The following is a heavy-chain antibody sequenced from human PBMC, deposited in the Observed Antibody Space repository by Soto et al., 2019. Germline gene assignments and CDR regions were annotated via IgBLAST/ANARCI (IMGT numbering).Heavy chain of an antibody. CDR2: ISYDGSNK. V-gene: IGHV3-30-3*01. D-gene: IGHD3-10*01. CDR3: ARAGDGVRGVIIPPGPNSYYYYGMDV. Sequence: PGGSLRLSCAAPGLTFSSYAIHWVRQAPGKGLERVAVISYDGSNKYYADSVMGRFTISRDNSKNTLYLQMNSLRAEDTAVYYCARAGDGVRGVIIPPGPNSYYYYGMDVWGQGTTVTGSS. J-gene: IGHJ6*02. CDR1: GLTFSSYA.